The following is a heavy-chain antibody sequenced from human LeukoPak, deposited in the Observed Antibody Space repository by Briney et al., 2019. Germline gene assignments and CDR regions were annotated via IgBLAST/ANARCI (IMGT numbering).Heavy chain of an antibody. J-gene: IGHJ4*02. CDR1: GFTFSSYA. D-gene: IGHD5-12*01. CDR2: ISGSGGST. Sequence: GGSLRLSCAAFGFTFSSYAMSWVRQAPGKGLEWVSAISGSGGSTYYADSVKGRFTISRDNSKNTLYLQMNSLRAEDTAVYYCAKGLRRSSSADYWGQGTLVTVSS. CDR3: AKGLRRSSSADY. V-gene: IGHV3-23*01.